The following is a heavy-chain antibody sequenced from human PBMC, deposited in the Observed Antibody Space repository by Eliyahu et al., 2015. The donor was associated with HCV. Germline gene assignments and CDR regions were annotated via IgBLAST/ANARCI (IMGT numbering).Heavy chain of an antibody. Sequence: QVQLVQSGAEVKKPGSSVKVSCKASGGTFXNYAISWVRQAPXQGLEWMGRIIPILDXSDSAQKFQGRVTITADDSTSTAYMELSSLRSEDTAVYYCAKYPEDIVVVQPASPYYYGMDVWGQGTTVTVSS. V-gene: IGHV1-69*11. D-gene: IGHD2-15*01. CDR3: AKYPEDIVVVQPASPYYYGMDV. J-gene: IGHJ6*02. CDR2: IIPILDXS. CDR1: GGTFXNYA.